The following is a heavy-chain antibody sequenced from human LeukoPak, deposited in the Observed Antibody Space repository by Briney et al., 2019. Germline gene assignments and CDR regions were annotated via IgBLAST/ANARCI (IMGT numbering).Heavy chain of an antibody. CDR2: IHKAGTES. Sequence: GGSLRLSWAASGFTFTDYWMTWVRQVPGKGLEWVANIHKAGTESYYVDSMKGRFAISRDNAKNSLYLQLSSLRVDDTAVYYCARVGTWELQRVFDYWGKGTLVTVSS. V-gene: IGHV3-7*01. CDR1: GFTFTDYW. D-gene: IGHD1-26*01. J-gene: IGHJ4*02. CDR3: ARVGTWELQRVFDY.